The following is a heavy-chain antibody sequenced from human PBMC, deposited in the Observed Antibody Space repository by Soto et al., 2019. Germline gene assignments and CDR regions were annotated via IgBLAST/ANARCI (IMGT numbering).Heavy chain of an antibody. V-gene: IGHV1-46*03. CDR1: GYTFTSYY. Sequence: QVQLVQSGAEVKKPGASVKVSCKASGYTFTSYYMHWVRQAPGQGLEWMGIINPSGGSTSYAQKFQGRVTMTRDTSTSTVYMELSSLRSEDTAVYYCARDPELLWFGDTFDYWGQGTLVTVSS. J-gene: IGHJ4*02. CDR2: INPSGGST. D-gene: IGHD3-10*01. CDR3: ARDPELLWFGDTFDY.